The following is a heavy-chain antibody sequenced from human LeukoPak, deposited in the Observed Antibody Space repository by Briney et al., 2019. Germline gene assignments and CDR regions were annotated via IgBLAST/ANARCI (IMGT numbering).Heavy chain of an antibody. CDR3: ARVDTVMAYYFDL. V-gene: IGHV3-53*04. J-gene: IGHJ4*02. Sequence: GGSLRLSCAASGVTGSTNCMTWGRQAPGKGLEWVSTIYSGGTTYYADSVMGRFTISRHNSRNTLYLQMNSLRAEDTAVYYCARVDTVMAYYFDLWGQGTLVTVSS. D-gene: IGHD5-18*01. CDR1: GVTGSTNC. CDR2: IYSGGTT.